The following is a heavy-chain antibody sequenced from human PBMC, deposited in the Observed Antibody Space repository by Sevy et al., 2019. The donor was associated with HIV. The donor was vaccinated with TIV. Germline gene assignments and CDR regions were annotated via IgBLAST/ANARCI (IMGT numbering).Heavy chain of an antibody. V-gene: IGHV3-48*01. D-gene: IGHD2-2*01. Sequence: GGSLRLSCAASGFTFSSYSMNWVRQAPGKGLEWVSYISGSSSTIYYADSVKGRFTISRDNAKNSLYLQMNSLRAEDTAVYYCAREGVVPAAMGSWFDPWGQGTLVTVSS. CDR1: GFTFSSYS. CDR2: ISGSSSTI. J-gene: IGHJ5*02. CDR3: AREGVVPAAMGSWFDP.